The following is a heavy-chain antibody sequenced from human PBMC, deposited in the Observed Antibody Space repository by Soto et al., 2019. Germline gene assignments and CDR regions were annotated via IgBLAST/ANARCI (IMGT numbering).Heavy chain of an antibody. V-gene: IGHV1-3*01. Sequence: GASVKVSCKASGYTFTSYAMHWVRQAPGQRLEWMGWINAGNGNTKQSQKFQGRVTITRDTSASTAYMELSSLRSEDTAVYYCARHDAGYSSGPEVWGQGTTVTVSS. J-gene: IGHJ6*02. CDR1: GYTFTSYA. D-gene: IGHD6-19*01. CDR3: ARHDAGYSSGPEV. CDR2: INAGNGNT.